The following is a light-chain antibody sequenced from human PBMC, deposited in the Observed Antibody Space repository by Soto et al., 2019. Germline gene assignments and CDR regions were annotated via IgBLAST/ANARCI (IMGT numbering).Light chain of an antibody. V-gene: IGKV3-15*01. Sequence: EIVMTQSPATLSVSPGERATLSCRASHNVRSSLAWYQQKAGQAPRLLIFDASTRATGVPARFSGSGSGTEFTLTVSSLQSEDIAVYFCQQYNNWPPNFGQGTRLEIK. J-gene: IGKJ5*01. CDR2: DAS. CDR1: HNVRSS. CDR3: QQYNNWPPN.